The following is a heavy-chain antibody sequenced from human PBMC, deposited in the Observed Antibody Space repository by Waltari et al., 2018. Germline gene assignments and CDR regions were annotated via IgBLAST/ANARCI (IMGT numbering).Heavy chain of an antibody. J-gene: IGHJ4*02. Sequence: WAGQGTGNGLGWVASSKRDGKGTTYAYIGKARLTISTDQAKKAVYLQMNSLRAEAAAVYYCLRREGGVTMVRGLAYWGQGTMGTVSS. CDR2: SKRDGKGT. CDR3: LRREGGVTMVRGLAY. D-gene: IGHD3-10*01. V-gene: IGHV3-74*03.